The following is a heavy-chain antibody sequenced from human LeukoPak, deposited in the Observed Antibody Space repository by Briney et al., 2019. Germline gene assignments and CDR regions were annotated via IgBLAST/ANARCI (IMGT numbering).Heavy chain of an antibody. CDR2: IKQDGSEK. V-gene: IGHV3-7*03. CDR1: RFTFSSYW. CDR3: ARDPYRFAFDI. J-gene: IGHJ3*02. D-gene: IGHD1-26*01. Sequence: GGSLRLSCAASRFTFSSYWMSWVRQAPGKGLELVANIKQDGSEKYYVDSVKGRFTISRDNAKNSLYLQMNSLRAEDTAVYYCARDPYRFAFDIWGQGTVVLVSS.